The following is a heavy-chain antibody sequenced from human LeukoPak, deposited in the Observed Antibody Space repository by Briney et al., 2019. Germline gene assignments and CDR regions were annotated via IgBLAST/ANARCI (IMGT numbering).Heavy chain of an antibody. CDR3: ARDLRSLGR. Sequence: GSLRLFCAASGFTFCRSWVNWVRQAPGKGLEWVANIKQDGSEKYYVDSVKGRFTISRDNAKNSLYLQMNSLRAEDTAVYYCARDLRSLGRWGQGTLVTVSS. CDR2: IKQDGSEK. CDR1: GFTFCRSW. J-gene: IGHJ4*02. V-gene: IGHV3-7*03.